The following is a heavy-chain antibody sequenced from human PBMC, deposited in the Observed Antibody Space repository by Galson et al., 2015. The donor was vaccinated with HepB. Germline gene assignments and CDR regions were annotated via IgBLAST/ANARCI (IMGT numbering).Heavy chain of an antibody. CDR1: GYTFTSYA. CDR3: ARTYSSSWYWVPADTGNHRQFDY. D-gene: IGHD6-13*01. CDR2: INTNTGNP. V-gene: IGHV7-4-1*02. Sequence: SVKVSCKASGYTFTSYAMNWVRQAPGQGLEWMGWINTNTGNPTYAQGFTGRFVFSLDTSVSTAYLQISSLKAEDTAVYYCARTYSSSWYWVPADTGNHRQFDYWGQGTLVTVSS. J-gene: IGHJ4*02.